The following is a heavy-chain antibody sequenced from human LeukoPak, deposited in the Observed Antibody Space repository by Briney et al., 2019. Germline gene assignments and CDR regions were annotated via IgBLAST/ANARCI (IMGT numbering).Heavy chain of an antibody. CDR2: IYSGGST. Sequence: PGGSLRLSCAASGFTVSSNYMSWVRQAPGKGLEWVSVIYSGGSTYYADSVKGRFTISRHNSKNTLYLQMNSLRAEDTAVYYCARNIVVVPAAILDWFDPWGQGTLVTVSS. D-gene: IGHD2-2*02. V-gene: IGHV3-53*01. CDR1: GFTVSSNY. J-gene: IGHJ5*02. CDR3: ARNIVVVPAAILDWFDP.